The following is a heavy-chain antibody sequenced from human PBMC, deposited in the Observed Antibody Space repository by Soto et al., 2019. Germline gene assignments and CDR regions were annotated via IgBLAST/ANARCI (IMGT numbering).Heavy chain of an antibody. CDR2: IYYSGST. Sequence: SETLSLTCTVSGGSIISYYWSWRRQPPGKGLEWIGYIYYSGSTNYNPSLKSRVTISVDTSKNQFSLKLSSVTAADTAVYYCAREDLYYYDSRGVGCFDYWGQGTLVTVSS. J-gene: IGHJ4*02. CDR3: AREDLYYYDSRGVGCFDY. D-gene: IGHD3-22*01. CDR1: GGSIISYY. V-gene: IGHV4-59*01.